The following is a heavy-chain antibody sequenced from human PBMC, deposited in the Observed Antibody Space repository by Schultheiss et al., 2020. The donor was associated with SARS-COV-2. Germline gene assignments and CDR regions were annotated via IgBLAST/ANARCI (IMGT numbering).Heavy chain of an antibody. V-gene: IGHV3-21*01. Sequence: GGSLRLSCAASGFTFSSYAMHWVRQAPGKGLEWVSSITSSSSYIFYADSVKGRFTISRDNSKNTLYLQMGSLRAEDTAVYYCARGHEVEDQDYWGQGTLVTVSS. D-gene: IGHD2-15*01. CDR3: ARGHEVEDQDY. J-gene: IGHJ4*02. CDR1: GFTFSSYA. CDR2: ITSSSSYI.